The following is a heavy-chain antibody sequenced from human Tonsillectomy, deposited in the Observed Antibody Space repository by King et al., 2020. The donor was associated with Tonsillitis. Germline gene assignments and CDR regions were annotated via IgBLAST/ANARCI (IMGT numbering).Heavy chain of an antibody. CDR1: GFTFSSYE. CDR3: AREGRAVAGNWFDP. CDR2: ISSSGSTI. V-gene: IGHV3-48*03. Sequence: VQLVESGGGLVQPGGSLRLSCAASGFTFSSYEMNWVRQAPGKGLEWVSYISSSGSTIYYADSVKGRFTISRDNAKNSLYLQMNSLRAEDTAVYYCAREGRAVAGNWFDPWGQGTLVTVSS. D-gene: IGHD6-19*01. J-gene: IGHJ5*02.